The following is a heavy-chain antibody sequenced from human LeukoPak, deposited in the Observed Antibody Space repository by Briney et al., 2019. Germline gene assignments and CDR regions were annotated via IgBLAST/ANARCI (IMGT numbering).Heavy chain of an antibody. D-gene: IGHD2-2*01. J-gene: IGHJ4*02. V-gene: IGHV1-69*13. CDR2: IIPIFGTA. Sequence: SVKVSCKASGGTFSGYAISWVRQAPGQGLEWMGGIIPIFGTANYAQKFQGRVTIAADESTSTAYMELSSLRSEDTAVYYCARAGEMCSSTSCYYGDYWGQGTLVTVSS. CDR1: GGTFSGYA. CDR3: ARAGEMCSSTSCYYGDY.